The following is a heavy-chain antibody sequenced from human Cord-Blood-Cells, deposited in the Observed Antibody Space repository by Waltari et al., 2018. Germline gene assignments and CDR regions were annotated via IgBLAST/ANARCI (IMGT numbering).Heavy chain of an antibody. J-gene: IGHJ1*01. CDR1: GGSFSGYY. CDR3: ASITHYYDSSGYYEYFQH. CDR2: INHSGST. Sequence: QVQLQQWGAGLLKPSETLSLTCAVYGGSFSGYYWSWIRQPPGKGLEWIGEINHSGSTNYNPSLKSRVTISVDTSNNQFSLKLSSVTAADTAVYYCASITHYYDSSGYYEYFQHWGQGTLVTVSS. D-gene: IGHD3-22*01. V-gene: IGHV4-34*01.